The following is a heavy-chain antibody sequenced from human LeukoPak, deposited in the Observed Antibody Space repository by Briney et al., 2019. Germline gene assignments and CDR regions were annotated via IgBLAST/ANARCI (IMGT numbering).Heavy chain of an antibody. Sequence: GRSLRLSCAASRFTFSIYWMSWVRQAPGKWLEWVANIKQDGSEKNYVGSVEGRFTISRDNAKNSLYLQMDSLRVEETAVYYCAREERESGGWDVWGEGTTVTVSS. V-gene: IGHV3-7*04. J-gene: IGHJ6*04. CDR3: AREERESGGWDV. CDR1: RFTFSIYW. CDR2: IKQDGSEK. D-gene: IGHD1-1*01.